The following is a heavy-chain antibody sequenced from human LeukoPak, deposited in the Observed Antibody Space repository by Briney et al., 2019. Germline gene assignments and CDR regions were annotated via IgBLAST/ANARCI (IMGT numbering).Heavy chain of an antibody. CDR3: ARDHRQVVVPAARGYYGMDV. J-gene: IGHJ6*02. Sequence: PSETLSLTCTVSGGSISSGGYYWSWIRQHPGKGLEWIGYIYYSGSTYYNPSLKSRVNISVDTSKNQFSLKLSSVTAADTAVYYCARDHRQVVVPAARGYYGMDVWGQGTTVTVSS. V-gene: IGHV4-31*03. CDR1: GGSISSGGYY. D-gene: IGHD2-2*01. CDR2: IYYSGST.